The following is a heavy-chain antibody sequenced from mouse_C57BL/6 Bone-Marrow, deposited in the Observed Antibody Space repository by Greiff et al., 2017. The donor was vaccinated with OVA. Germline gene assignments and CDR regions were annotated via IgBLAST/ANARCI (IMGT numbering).Heavy chain of an antibody. Sequence: EVQVVESGGGLVQPGGSLKLSCAASGFTFSDYGMAWVRQAPRKGPEWVAFISNLAYSIYYADTVKGRFTISRENAKNTLYMEMSSLRSEDTAMYYCARRGYGLYYAMDYWGQGTSVTVSS. CDR3: ARRGYGLYYAMDY. V-gene: IGHV5-15*01. CDR2: ISNLAYSI. CDR1: GFTFSDYG. D-gene: IGHD2-2*01. J-gene: IGHJ4*01.